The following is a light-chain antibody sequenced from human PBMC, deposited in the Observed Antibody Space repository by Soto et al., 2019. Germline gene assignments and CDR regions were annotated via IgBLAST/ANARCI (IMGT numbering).Light chain of an antibody. CDR2: DAS. Sequence: DIQMTQSPSSLSASVGDRVTITCQASQDISNYLNWYQQKPGKAPKLLIYDASNLETGVPSRFSGSGSGTDFTFTISSLQPEDIATYYRQQYDNHLSSSLTFGGGTKVEIK. V-gene: IGKV1-33*01. CDR1: QDISNY. J-gene: IGKJ4*01. CDR3: QQYDNHLSSSLT.